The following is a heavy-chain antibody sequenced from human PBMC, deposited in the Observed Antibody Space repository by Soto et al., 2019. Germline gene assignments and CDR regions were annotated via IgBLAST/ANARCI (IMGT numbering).Heavy chain of an antibody. CDR3: AKDRRGGDDYGMDV. D-gene: IGHD3-16*01. CDR2: ISYAGSNK. Sequence: QVQLVESGGGVVQPGRSLRLSCAASGFTFRSYGMHWFRQAPGKGLEWVAVISYAGSNKYYADSVKGRFTISRDNSKNTLYLQMNSLRAEDTDVYYCAKDRRGGDDYGMDVWGQGTTVTVSS. J-gene: IGHJ6*02. CDR1: GFTFRSYG. V-gene: IGHV3-30*18.